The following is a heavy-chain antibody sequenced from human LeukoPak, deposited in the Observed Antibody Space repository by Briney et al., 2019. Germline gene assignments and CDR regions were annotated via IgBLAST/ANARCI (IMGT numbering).Heavy chain of an antibody. V-gene: IGHV3-74*01. J-gene: IGHJ4*02. CDR1: GFTFRTYW. CDR2: INDDGSDT. Sequence: PGGSLRLSCSASGFTFRTYWMHWVRQAPGKGLVWVSRINDDGSDTGYADSVKGRFTISRDNAKNTLYLQMNSLRAEDTAVYYCARDLGYGDRWGQGTLVTVSS. D-gene: IGHD4-17*01. CDR3: ARDLGYGDR.